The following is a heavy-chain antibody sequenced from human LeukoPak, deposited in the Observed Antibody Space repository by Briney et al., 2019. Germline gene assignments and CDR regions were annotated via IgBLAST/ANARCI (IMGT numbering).Heavy chain of an antibody. Sequence: ASVKVSCKSSGYAFTDYYMHWVRQAPGQGLEWMGWISPNSGGTNYAQKFQGRVTMTRDTSISTAYMELSRLKSDDTAVYYCARDKFSSSLTPDYWGQGTLVTVSS. D-gene: IGHD6-13*01. CDR1: GYAFTDYY. CDR3: ARDKFSSSLTPDY. V-gene: IGHV1-2*02. CDR2: ISPNSGGT. J-gene: IGHJ4*02.